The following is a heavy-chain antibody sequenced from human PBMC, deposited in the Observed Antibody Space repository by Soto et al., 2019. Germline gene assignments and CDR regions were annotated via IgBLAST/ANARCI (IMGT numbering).Heavy chain of an antibody. CDR1: GGSISSSSYY. CDR2: IYYSGST. CDR3: ARHDFEVVNNWFDP. Sequence: QLQLQESGPGLVKPSETLSLTCTVSGGSISSSSYYWGWIRQPPGKGLEWIGSIYYSGSTYYNPSLKTRAPISVDTSKHQFSLKLSSVTSADTAVYYCARHDFEVVNNWFDPWGQGTLVTVSS. V-gene: IGHV4-39*01. D-gene: IGHD3-3*01. J-gene: IGHJ5*02.